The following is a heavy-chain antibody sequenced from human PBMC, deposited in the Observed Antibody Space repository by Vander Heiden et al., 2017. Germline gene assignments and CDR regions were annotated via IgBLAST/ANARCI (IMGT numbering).Heavy chain of an antibody. V-gene: IGHV3-30*18. CDR1: GFTFSSYG. D-gene: IGHD1-26*01. J-gene: IGHJ4*02. CDR3: AKDHPLSGSQGGSGFDY. CDR2: ISYDGSNK. Sequence: QVQLVESGGGVVQPGRSLRLACAASGFTFSSYGMHWVRQAPGKGLEWVAVISYDGSNKYYADSVKGRFTISRDNSKNTLYLQMNSLRAEDTAVYCCAKDHPLSGSQGGSGFDYWGQGTLVTVSS.